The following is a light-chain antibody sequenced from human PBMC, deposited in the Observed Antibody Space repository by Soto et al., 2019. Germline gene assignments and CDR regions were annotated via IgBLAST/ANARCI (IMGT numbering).Light chain of an antibody. CDR3: QQYNSYLWT. CDR2: DAS. CDR1: QGINSW. V-gene: IGKV1-5*01. Sequence: EIQMTQSPSTLSASVGDRVTITCRASQGINSWLAWYQQKPGRAPKVLIYDASRLESGVPSRFSGSGSGTEFTLTISSLQPDDFATYYCQQYNSYLWTFGQGTKVDIK. J-gene: IGKJ1*01.